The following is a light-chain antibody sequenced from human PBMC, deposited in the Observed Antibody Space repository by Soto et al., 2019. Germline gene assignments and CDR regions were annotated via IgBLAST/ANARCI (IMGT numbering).Light chain of an antibody. CDR1: QSVSSN. CDR2: GAS. Sequence: EIVMTQSPATLSVSPGERATLSCRASQSVSSNLTWYQQKPDQAPSLFIYGASTRATGILALFSGSGSGTEFTLTISILQSEDFAVYYCQQYNNWPPTFGGGTKVDIK. CDR3: QQYNNWPPT. V-gene: IGKV3-15*01. J-gene: IGKJ4*01.